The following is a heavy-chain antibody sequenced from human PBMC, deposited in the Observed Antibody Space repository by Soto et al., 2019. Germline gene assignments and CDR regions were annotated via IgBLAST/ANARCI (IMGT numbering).Heavy chain of an antibody. CDR1: GFTFSSYG. CDR2: ISYDGNDK. V-gene: IGHV3-30*03. Sequence: SLRLSCAASGFTFSSYGMHWVRQAPGKGLEWMAVISYDGNDKYYAGSVKGRFTISRDNSKNTLYLQMNSLRAEDTAVYYCAGGTTVTQYYYYYYYMDVWGKGTTVTVSS. CDR3: AGGTTVTQYYYYYYYMDV. J-gene: IGHJ6*03. D-gene: IGHD4-4*01.